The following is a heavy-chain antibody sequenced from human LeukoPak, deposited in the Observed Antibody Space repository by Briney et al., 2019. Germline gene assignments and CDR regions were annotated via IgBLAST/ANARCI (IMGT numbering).Heavy chain of an antibody. Sequence: PSETLSLTCTVSGGSISSYYWSWIRQPPGKGLEWIGYIYTSGSTNYNPSLKSRVTMSVDTSKNQFSLKLSSVTAADTAVYYCARGHDYGDSFDYWGQGTLVTVSS. J-gene: IGHJ4*02. V-gene: IGHV4-4*09. CDR3: ARGHDYGDSFDY. CDR2: IYTSGST. CDR1: GGSISSYY. D-gene: IGHD4-17*01.